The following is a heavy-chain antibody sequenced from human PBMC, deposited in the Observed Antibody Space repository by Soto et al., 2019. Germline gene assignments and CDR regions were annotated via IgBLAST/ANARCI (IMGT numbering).Heavy chain of an antibody. CDR1: GGTFSSYA. CDR3: ASSVYDFWSGFYHYYGMDV. Sequence: ASVKVSCKASGGTFSSYAISWVRQAPGQGLEWMGGIIPIFGTANYAQKFQGRVTITADESTSTAYMELSSLRSEDTAVYYCASSVYDFWSGFYHYYGMDVWGQGTTVTVSS. V-gene: IGHV1-69*13. D-gene: IGHD3-3*01. J-gene: IGHJ6*02. CDR2: IIPIFGTA.